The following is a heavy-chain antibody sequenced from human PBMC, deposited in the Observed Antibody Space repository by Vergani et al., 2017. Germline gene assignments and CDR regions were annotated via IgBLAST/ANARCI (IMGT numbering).Heavy chain of an antibody. CDR2: ISWNSGSI. CDR3: AKETLAVAGMAGXFDY. Sequence: EVQLVESGGGLVQPGRSLRLSCAASGFTFDDYAMHWVRQAPGKGLEWVSGISWNSGSIGYADSVKGRFTISRDNAKNSLYLQMNSLRAEDTALYYCAKETLAVAGMAGXFDYWGQGTLVTVSS. CDR1: GFTFDDYA. J-gene: IGHJ4*02. D-gene: IGHD6-19*01. V-gene: IGHV3-9*01.